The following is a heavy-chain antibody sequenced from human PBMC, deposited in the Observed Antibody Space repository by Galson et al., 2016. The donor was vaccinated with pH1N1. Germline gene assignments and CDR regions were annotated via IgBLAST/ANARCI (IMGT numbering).Heavy chain of an antibody. CDR2: IYPGDSDT. V-gene: IGHV5-51*01. CDR1: GYNFDRYW. CDR3: ARQEFSDY. J-gene: IGHJ4*02. Sequence: QSGAEVKKPGESLKISCKGSGYNFDRYWIGWVRQMPGKGLEWMGIIYPGDSDTRYSPSFQGQVSISADKSISTAYLQGSSLKASDTAMYYCARQEFSDYWGQGTLVIVSS. D-gene: IGHD2/OR15-2a*01.